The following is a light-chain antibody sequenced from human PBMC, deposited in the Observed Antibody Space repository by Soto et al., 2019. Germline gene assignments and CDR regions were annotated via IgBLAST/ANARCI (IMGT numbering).Light chain of an antibody. CDR2: ANN. CDR3: QSYDRSLSGSV. V-gene: IGLV1-40*01. J-gene: IGLJ1*01. Sequence: QAVVTQPPSVSGAPGQRVTISCTGSSSNIGAGYDIHWYQHLPGTAPKLLIYANNNRPSGVPDRFSGSKSGTSASLAITGLQTEDEADYYCQSYDRSLSGSVFGTGTKLTVL. CDR1: SSNIGAGYD.